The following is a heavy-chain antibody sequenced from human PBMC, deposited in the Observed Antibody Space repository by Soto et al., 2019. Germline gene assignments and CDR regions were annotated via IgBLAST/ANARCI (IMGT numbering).Heavy chain of an antibody. CDR1: GGSISSGDSY. D-gene: IGHD3-22*01. CDR2: IYYSGST. Sequence: SETLSLTCTVSGGSISSGDSYWSWIRQPPGKGLEWIGNIYYSGSTNYNPSLKSRVTISADTSTNQFSLKLSSVTAADTAVYYCARQASGYYYGWFDPWGQGTLVT. J-gene: IGHJ5*02. CDR3: ARQASGYYYGWFDP. V-gene: IGHV4-30-4*01.